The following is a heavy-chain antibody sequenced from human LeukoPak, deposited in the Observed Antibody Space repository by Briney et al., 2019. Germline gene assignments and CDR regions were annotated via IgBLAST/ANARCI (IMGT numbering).Heavy chain of an antibody. V-gene: IGHV3-53*01. J-gene: IGHJ4*02. CDR1: GFTVSSNY. Sequence: GGSLRLSCAASGFTVSSNYMGLVRQAPGKGLEWVSVIYSGGSTYYADSVKGRFTISRDNSKNTLYLQMNSLRAEDTAVYYCARDLYSGSLYWGQGTLVTVSS. CDR2: IYSGGST. D-gene: IGHD5-12*01. CDR3: ARDLYSGSLY.